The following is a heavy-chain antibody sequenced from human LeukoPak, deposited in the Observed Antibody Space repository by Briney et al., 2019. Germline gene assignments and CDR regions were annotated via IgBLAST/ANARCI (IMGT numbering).Heavy chain of an antibody. CDR2: IYWDDDK. V-gene: IGHV2-5*02. CDR3: AKAGYGSGSYLRYYYYGMDV. J-gene: IGHJ6*02. Sequence: ESGPTLVNPTQTLTLTYTLSGLSLNTSGVGVGWIRQPPGKALGWLAPIYWDDDKRSNPSLKTRLTITKDTSKNQVVLTVTNMDPVDTATYYCAKAGYGSGSYLRYYYYGMDVWGQGTTVTVSS. D-gene: IGHD3-10*01. CDR1: GLSLNTSGVG.